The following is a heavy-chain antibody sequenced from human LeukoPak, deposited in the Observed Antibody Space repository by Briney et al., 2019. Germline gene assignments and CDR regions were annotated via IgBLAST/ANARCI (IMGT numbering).Heavy chain of an antibody. CDR1: GYTFTSYD. D-gene: IGHD2-15*01. CDR2: MNPNSGNT. Sequence: ASVKVSCKASGYTFTSYDINWVRQATGQGLEWMGWMNPNSGNTGYAQKFQGRVTMTRNTSITTAYMELSSLRSEDTAVYYCARDICSGGSCYSGYYYGTDVWGQGTTVTVSS. V-gene: IGHV1-8*01. CDR3: ARDICSGGSCYSGYYYGTDV. J-gene: IGHJ6*02.